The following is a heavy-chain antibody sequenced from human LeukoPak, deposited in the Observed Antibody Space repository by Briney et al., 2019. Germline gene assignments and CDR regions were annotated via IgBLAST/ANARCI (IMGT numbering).Heavy chain of an antibody. D-gene: IGHD2-2*02. V-gene: IGHV4-4*07. J-gene: IGHJ3*02. CDR2: IYTSGST. CDR1: GGSISSYY. CDR3: ARGYCSSTSCYNWNAFDI. Sequence: SETLSLTCTVSGGSISSYYWSWIRQPAGKGLEWIGRIYTSGSTNYNPSLKSRVTMSVDTSKNQFSLKLSSVTAADTAVYYCARGYCSSTSCYNWNAFDIWGQGTMVTVSS.